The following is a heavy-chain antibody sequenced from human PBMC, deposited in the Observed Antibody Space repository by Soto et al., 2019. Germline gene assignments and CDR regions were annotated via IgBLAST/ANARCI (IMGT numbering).Heavy chain of an antibody. CDR1: EFTFSSYE. V-gene: IGHV3-48*03. D-gene: IGHD6-13*01. CDR2: ISSSGTTI. CDR3: VRLAGEAAGPGDY. Sequence: PGGSLRLSCVASEFTFSSYEMNWVRQAPGKGLEWVSYISSSGTTIYYTDSVKGRFTISRDNAKKSLYLQMNSLRAEDTAVYYCVRLAGEAAGPGDYWGQGTLVTVSS. J-gene: IGHJ4*02.